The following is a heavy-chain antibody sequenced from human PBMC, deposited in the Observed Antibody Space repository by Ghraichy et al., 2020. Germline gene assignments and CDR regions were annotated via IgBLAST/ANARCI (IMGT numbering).Heavy chain of an antibody. Sequence: SVKVSCKASGGTFSSYAISWVRQAPGQGLEWMGGIIPIFGTANYAQKFQGRVTITADESTSTAYMELSSLRSEDTAVYYCARGSVPTVPPRGSSYYYGMDVWGQGTTVTVSS. CDR2: IIPIFGTA. CDR3: ARGSVPTVPPRGSSYYYGMDV. D-gene: IGHD4-11*01. J-gene: IGHJ6*02. CDR1: GGTFSSYA. V-gene: IGHV1-69*13.